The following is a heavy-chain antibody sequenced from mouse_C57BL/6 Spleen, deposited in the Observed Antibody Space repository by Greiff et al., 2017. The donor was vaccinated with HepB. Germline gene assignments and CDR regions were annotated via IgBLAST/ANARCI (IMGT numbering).Heavy chain of an antibody. CDR1: GFTFSSYA. J-gene: IGHJ1*03. D-gene: IGHD2-3*01. CDR2: ISSGGDYI. CDR3: TRGGRGYDGYHFDV. V-gene: IGHV5S21*01. Sequence: EVMLVESGEGLVKPGGSLKLSCAASGFTFSSYAMSWVRQTPEKRLEWVAYISSGGDYIYYADTVKGRFTISRDNARNTLYLQMSSLKSEDTAMYYCTRGGRGYDGYHFDVWGTGTTVTVSS.